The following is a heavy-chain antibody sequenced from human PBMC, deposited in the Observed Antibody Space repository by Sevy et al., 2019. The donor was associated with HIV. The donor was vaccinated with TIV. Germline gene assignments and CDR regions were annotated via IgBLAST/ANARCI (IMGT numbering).Heavy chain of an antibody. V-gene: IGHV3-30*18. CDR3: AKQDNWNDFPFDY. D-gene: IGHD1-1*01. CDR2: ISYDGSNK. CDR1: GFSFRSYG. J-gene: IGHJ4*02. Sequence: GGSLRLSCAASGFSFRSYGMHWVRQAPGKGLEWVAVISYDGSNKHYADSVKGRFTISRDNSKNTLYLQMNSLRAEDTAVYYCAKQDNWNDFPFDYWGKGTLVTVPQ.